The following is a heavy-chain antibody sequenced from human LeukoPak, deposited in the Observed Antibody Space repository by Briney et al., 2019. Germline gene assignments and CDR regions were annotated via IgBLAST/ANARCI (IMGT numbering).Heavy chain of an antibody. J-gene: IGHJ4*02. CDR1: GYTFTGYY. D-gene: IGHD3-22*01. Sequence: ASVKVSCKASGYTFTGYYMHWVRQAPGQGLEWMGWINPNSGGTNYAQKFQGRVTMTRDTSISTAYMELSRLRSDDTAVYYCARGGGRDTYYYDSSGIDFGYWGQGTLVTVSS. CDR3: ARGGGRDTYYYDSSGIDFGY. V-gene: IGHV1-2*02. CDR2: INPNSGGT.